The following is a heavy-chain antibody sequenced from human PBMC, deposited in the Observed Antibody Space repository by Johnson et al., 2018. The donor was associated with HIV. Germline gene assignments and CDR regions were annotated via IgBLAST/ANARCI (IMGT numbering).Heavy chain of an antibody. CDR1: VFTFSSYA. CDR2: ISYDGSNK. J-gene: IGHJ3*02. Sequence: QVQLVESGGGVVQPGRSLRLSCAASVFTFSSYAMHWVRQAPGKGLEWVAVISYDGSNKYYADSVKGRFTISRDNSKNTLYLQMNSLRAEDTAVYYCARGRWELYGDDAFDIWGQGTMVTVSS. V-gene: IGHV3-30*04. D-gene: IGHD1-26*01. CDR3: ARGRWELYGDDAFDI.